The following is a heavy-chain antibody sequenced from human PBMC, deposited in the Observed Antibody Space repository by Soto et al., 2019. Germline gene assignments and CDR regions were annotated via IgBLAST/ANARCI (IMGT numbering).Heavy chain of an antibody. CDR1: GYTFTSYG. CDR3: ARGAEEMAPDY. D-gene: IGHD5-12*01. J-gene: IGHJ4*02. Sequence: ASVKVSCKASGYTFTSYGISWVRQAPGQGLEWMGWISAYNGNTNYAQKFQGRVTMTRDTSTSTVYMELSSLRSEDTAVYYCARGAEEMAPDYWGQGTLVTVSS. CDR2: ISAYNGNT. V-gene: IGHV1-18*01.